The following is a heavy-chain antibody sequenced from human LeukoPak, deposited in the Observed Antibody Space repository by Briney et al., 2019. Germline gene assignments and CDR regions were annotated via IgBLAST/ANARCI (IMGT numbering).Heavy chain of an antibody. Sequence: PGGSLRLSCAASGFIFSSYEMNWARQASGKGLEWISFIDSSGTTVFYADSVKGRFTISRDNAKSSLYLEMNSLRAEGTAVYYCARDSPTSTRYNWFDPWGQGTLVTVSS. CDR2: IDSSGTTV. CDR3: ARDSPTSTRYNWFDP. V-gene: IGHV3-48*03. D-gene: IGHD5/OR15-5a*01. CDR1: GFIFSSYE. J-gene: IGHJ5*02.